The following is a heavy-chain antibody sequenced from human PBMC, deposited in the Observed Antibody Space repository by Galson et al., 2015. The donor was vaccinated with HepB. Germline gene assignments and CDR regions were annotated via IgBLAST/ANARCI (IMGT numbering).Heavy chain of an antibody. J-gene: IGHJ4*02. CDR1: GFTFSSYS. Sequence: SLRLSCAASGFTFSSYSMNWVRQAPGKGLEWVSYISSGSSTIDYADSVEGRFTISRDNAKNSLYLQMNSLRDEDTAVYYCASRRGSSDPDWGYWGQGTLVTVSS. V-gene: IGHV3-48*02. CDR3: ASRRGSSDPDWGY. CDR2: ISSGSSTI. D-gene: IGHD6-19*01.